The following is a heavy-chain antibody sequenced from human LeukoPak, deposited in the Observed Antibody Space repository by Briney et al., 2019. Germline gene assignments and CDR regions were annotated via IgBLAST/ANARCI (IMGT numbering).Heavy chain of an antibody. CDR2: MNPNSGNT. Sequence: ASVKVSCKASGYTFTSYDINWVRQATGQGLEWMGWMNPNSGNTGYAQKFQGRVTITRNTSIRTAYLELSSLRSEDTAVYYCARGGYSYGYVYYYYYYMDVWGKGTTVTVSS. J-gene: IGHJ6*03. CDR1: GYTFTSYD. D-gene: IGHD5-18*01. V-gene: IGHV1-8*03. CDR3: ARGGYSYGYVYYYYYYMDV.